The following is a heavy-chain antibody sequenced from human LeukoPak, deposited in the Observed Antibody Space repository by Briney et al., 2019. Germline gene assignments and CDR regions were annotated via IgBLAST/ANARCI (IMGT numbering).Heavy chain of an antibody. CDR1: GFTFNNYG. J-gene: IGHJ4*02. Sequence: GGSLRLSCAASGFTFNNYGMHWVRQAPGKGLDWVAFIRYDGSKKYYADSVKGRFTISRDNSKNTLYLQMNSLRAEDTAVYYCAKEGVSSSYYDSSGYLEVDYWGQGTLVTVST. CDR3: AKEGVSSSYYDSSGYLEVDY. D-gene: IGHD3-22*01. V-gene: IGHV3-30*02. CDR2: IRYDGSKK.